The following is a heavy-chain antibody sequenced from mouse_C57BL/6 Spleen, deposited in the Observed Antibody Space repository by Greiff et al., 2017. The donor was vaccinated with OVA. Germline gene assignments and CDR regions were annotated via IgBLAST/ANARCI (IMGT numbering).Heavy chain of an antibody. D-gene: IGHD4-1*01. J-gene: IGHJ2*01. CDR3: ARTGTWDYFDY. Sequence: EVQLQESGPGLVKPSQSLSLTCSVTGYSITSGYYWNWIRQFPGNKLEWMGYISYDGSNNYNPSLKNRISITRDTSKNQFFLKLNSVTTEDTATYYCARTGTWDYFDYWGKGTTLTVSS. CDR2: ISYDGSN. V-gene: IGHV3-6*01. CDR1: GYSITSGYY.